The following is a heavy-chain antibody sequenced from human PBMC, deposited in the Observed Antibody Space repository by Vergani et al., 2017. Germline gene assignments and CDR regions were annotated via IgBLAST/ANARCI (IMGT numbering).Heavy chain of an antibody. CDR1: GFTFSSYG. V-gene: IGHV3-30*18. CDR2: ISYDGSNK. D-gene: IGHD6-6*01. CDR3: AKDVIEYSSPFDAFDI. Sequence: QVQLVESGGGVVQPGRSLRLSCAASGFTFSSYGMHWVRQAPGKGLEWVAVISYDGSNKYYADSVKGRFTISRDNSKNTLYLQMNSLRAEDTAVYYCAKDVIEYSSPFDAFDIWGQGTMVTVSS. J-gene: IGHJ3*02.